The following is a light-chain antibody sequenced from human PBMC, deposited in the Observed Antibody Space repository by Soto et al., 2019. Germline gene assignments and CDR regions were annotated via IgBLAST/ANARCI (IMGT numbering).Light chain of an antibody. CDR1: KLGDKY. J-gene: IGLJ2*01. V-gene: IGLV3-1*01. CDR3: QAWDSSTVV. CDR2: QDR. Sequence: SYELTQPPSVSVSPGQTASITCSGDKLGDKYACWYHQKAGQSPVLVIYQDRKRPSGIPERFSGSNSGNTATLTISGTQAMDEADSYCQAWDSSTVVFGGGTKLTVL.